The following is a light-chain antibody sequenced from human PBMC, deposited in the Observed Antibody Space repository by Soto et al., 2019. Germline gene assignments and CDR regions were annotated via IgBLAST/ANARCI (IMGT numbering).Light chain of an antibody. CDR2: SNN. J-gene: IGLJ3*02. V-gene: IGLV1-44*01. CDR1: SSNIGSNT. Sequence: QSVLTQPPSASGTPGQRVTISCSGSSSNIGSNTVNCYQQLPGTAPKLLIYSNNQRHSGVPGRFSGSKSGTSASLAISGLQSEDEDDYYCEAWDDSLNGRRVFGGGTKLTVL. CDR3: EAWDDSLNGRRV.